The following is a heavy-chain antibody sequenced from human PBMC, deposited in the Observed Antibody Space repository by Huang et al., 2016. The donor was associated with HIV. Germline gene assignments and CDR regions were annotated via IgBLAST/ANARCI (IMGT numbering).Heavy chain of an antibody. CDR3: ARLVVRGVKDN. Sequence: EVQLVESGGGLVQPGGSLRLSCTASGFTFSSYNMNWVRQAPGKGLELVSYINNSSSTIYYADSVKGRFTISRDNVKNSLYLQMHSLRAEDTAVYYCARLVVRGVKDNWGQGTLVTVSS. D-gene: IGHD3-10*01. CDR2: INNSSSTI. J-gene: IGHJ4*02. CDR1: GFTFSSYN. V-gene: IGHV3-48*01.